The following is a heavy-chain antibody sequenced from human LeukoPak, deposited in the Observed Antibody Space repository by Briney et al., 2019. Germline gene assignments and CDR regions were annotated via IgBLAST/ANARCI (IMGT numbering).Heavy chain of an antibody. CDR3: ARGPSEVGSLNWFDP. V-gene: IGHV4-34*01. Sequence: PSETLSLTCAVYGGSFSGYYWSWIRQPPGKGLEWIGEINHSGSTNYNPSLKSRVTISVDTSKNQFSLKLSSVTAADTAVYYCARGPSEVGSLNWFDPWGQGTLVTVSS. CDR2: INHSGST. J-gene: IGHJ5*02. CDR1: GGSFSGYY. D-gene: IGHD1-26*01.